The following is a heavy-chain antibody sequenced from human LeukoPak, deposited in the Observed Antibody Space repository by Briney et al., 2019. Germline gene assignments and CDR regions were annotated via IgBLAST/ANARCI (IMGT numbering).Heavy chain of an antibody. CDR2: ISSSGSTI. Sequence: GGSLRLSCAASGFTFSNSYMNWIRQAPGKGLEWVSYISSSGSTIYYADSVKGRFTISRDNANNSLYLQMNSLRAEDTAVYYCAKGPSYYYYYYMDVWGKGTTVTVSS. CDR3: AKGPSYYYYYYMDV. J-gene: IGHJ6*03. V-gene: IGHV3-11*01. CDR1: GFTFSNSY.